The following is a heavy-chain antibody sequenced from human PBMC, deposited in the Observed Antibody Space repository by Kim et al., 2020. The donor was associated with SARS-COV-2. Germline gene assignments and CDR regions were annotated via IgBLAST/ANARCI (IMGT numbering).Heavy chain of an antibody. J-gene: IGHJ6*01. CDR2: IKQDGSEK. V-gene: IGHV3-7*05. Sequence: GGSLRLSCAASGFTFSSDWMSWVRQAPGKGLEWVANIKQDGSEKYYVDSVKGRFTISRDNAKNSLYLQMNSLRAEDTAVYYCARVLAAAGLFYYYYGMDV. D-gene: IGHD6-13*01. CDR1: GFTFSSDW. CDR3: ARVLAAAGLFYYYYGMDV.